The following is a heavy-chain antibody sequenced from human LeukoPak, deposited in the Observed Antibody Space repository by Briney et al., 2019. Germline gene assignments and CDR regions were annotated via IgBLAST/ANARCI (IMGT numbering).Heavy chain of an antibody. V-gene: IGHV3-30*18. Sequence: GGSLRLSCAASGFTFSGYGMSWVRQAPGKGLEWVAVISYDETQKYYGDSVKGRFTISRDNSKNTLYLQMNSLRAEDTAVYYYAKDESGYYFGLGYWGQGTLVTVSS. CDR1: GFTFSGYG. J-gene: IGHJ4*02. D-gene: IGHD3-22*01. CDR2: ISYDETQK. CDR3: AKDESGYYFGLGY.